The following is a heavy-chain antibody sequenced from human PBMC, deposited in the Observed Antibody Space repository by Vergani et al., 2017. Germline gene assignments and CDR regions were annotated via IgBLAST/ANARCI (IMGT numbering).Heavy chain of an antibody. D-gene: IGHD6-19*01. CDR1: GGSISSGSYY. CDR3: ASIAVADTVDY. CDR2: IYTSGST. V-gene: IGHV4-61*02. Sequence: QVQLQESGPGLVKPSQTLSLTCTVSGGSISSGSYYWSWIRQPAGKGLEWIGRIYTSGSTNYNPSLKSRVTISVDTSKNQFSLKLSSVTAADTAVYYGASIAVADTVDYWGQGTLVTVSS. J-gene: IGHJ4*02.